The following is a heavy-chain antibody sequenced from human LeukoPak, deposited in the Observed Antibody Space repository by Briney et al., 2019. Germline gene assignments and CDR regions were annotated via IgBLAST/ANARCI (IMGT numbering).Heavy chain of an antibody. D-gene: IGHD3-22*01. Sequence: PGGSLRLSCAASGFTFSSYAMNWVRQAPGKGLEWVSSIGTSGSTIYYADSVKGRFTISRDNAKNSLYLQMNSLRAEDTAVYFCARGDYFDTSGFRGGYYYYGMDVWGQGTTVTVSS. V-gene: IGHV3-48*03. CDR3: ARGDYFDTSGFRGGYYYYGMDV. CDR1: GFTFSSYA. J-gene: IGHJ6*02. CDR2: IGTSGSTI.